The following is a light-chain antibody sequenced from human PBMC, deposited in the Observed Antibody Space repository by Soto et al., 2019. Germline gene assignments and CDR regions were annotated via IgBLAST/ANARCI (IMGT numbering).Light chain of an antibody. CDR3: QSYDSDFVV. CDR1: SGSIANNY. J-gene: IGLJ2*01. V-gene: IGLV6-57*04. CDR2: ENN. Sequence: LTQPHSVSESPGKTLSISCTRSSGSIANNYVQWYQQRPGSAPTTVIYENNQRLSGVPDRFSGSTDSSSNSASLTISGLQTEDEADYYCQSYDSDFVVFGGGTKLTVL.